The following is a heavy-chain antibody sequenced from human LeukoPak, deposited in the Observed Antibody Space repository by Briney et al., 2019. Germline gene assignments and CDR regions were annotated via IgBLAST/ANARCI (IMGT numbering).Heavy chain of an antibody. Sequence: PGGSLRLSCAASGFTFSSYSMNWVRQAPGKGLEWVSSISSSSSYIYYADSVKGRFTISRDNAKNSLYLQMNSLRAEDTAVHYCARDQSTGYSSSWYGGYYFDYWGQGTLVTVSS. V-gene: IGHV3-21*01. D-gene: IGHD6-13*01. CDR3: ARDQSTGYSSSWYGGYYFDY. CDR1: GFTFSSYS. CDR2: ISSSSSYI. J-gene: IGHJ4*02.